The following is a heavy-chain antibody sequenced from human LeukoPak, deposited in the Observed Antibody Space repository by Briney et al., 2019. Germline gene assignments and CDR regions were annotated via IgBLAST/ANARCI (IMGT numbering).Heavy chain of an antibody. J-gene: IGHJ5*02. Sequence: PGGSLKLSCAASGVSLSGSALHWVRQAPGKGLEWLGRIRSKPNIYATAYAASVKGRFTISRDDSKNTTYLQMSGLKTEDTAVYYCARARGSSGTWGQGTLVTVSS. V-gene: IGHV3-73*01. CDR2: IRSKPNIYAT. D-gene: IGHD6-19*01. CDR1: GVSLSGSA. CDR3: ARARGSSGT.